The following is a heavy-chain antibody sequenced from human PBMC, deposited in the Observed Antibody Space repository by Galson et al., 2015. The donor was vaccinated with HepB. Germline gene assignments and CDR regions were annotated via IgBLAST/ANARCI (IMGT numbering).Heavy chain of an antibody. Sequence: SLRLSCAASGFTFGSYGMSWVRQAPGKGLEWVSSISGIGMRTDYADSVKGRFTISRDNSKDTLYLQMSSLRAEDTGIYYCAKGTYDFYNFYYYMDVWGRGTTVIVSS. CDR3: AKGTYDFYNFYYYMDV. J-gene: IGHJ6*03. CDR1: GFTFGSYG. V-gene: IGHV3-23*01. D-gene: IGHD3-3*01. CDR2: ISGIGMRT.